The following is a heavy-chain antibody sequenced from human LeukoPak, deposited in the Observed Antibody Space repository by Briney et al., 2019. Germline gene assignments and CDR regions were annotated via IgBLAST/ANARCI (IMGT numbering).Heavy chain of an antibody. J-gene: IGHJ4*02. Sequence: GASVKVSCKASGYTFTGYYMHWVRQAPGQGLEWMGWINPNSGGTNYAQKFQGRVTMTRDTSISTAYMELSRLRSDDTAVYYCARGPPYCSGGSCSFDYWGQGTLVTVSS. CDR2: INPNSGGT. CDR1: GYTFTGYY. CDR3: ARGPPYCSGGSCSFDY. D-gene: IGHD2-15*01. V-gene: IGHV1-2*02.